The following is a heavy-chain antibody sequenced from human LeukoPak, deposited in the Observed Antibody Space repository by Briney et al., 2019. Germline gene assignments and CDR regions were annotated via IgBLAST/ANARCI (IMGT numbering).Heavy chain of an antibody. CDR2: ISSSSSTI. CDR3: ARDGYYEGERFDY. Sequence: VELGGSLRLSCAASGFSFSSYSMNWVRQAPGKGLEWVSYISSSSSTIYYADSVKGRFTISRDNAKNSLYLQMNSLRAEDTAVYYCARDGYYEGERFDYWGQGTLVTVSS. D-gene: IGHD3-22*01. V-gene: IGHV3-48*01. CDR1: GFSFSSYS. J-gene: IGHJ4*02.